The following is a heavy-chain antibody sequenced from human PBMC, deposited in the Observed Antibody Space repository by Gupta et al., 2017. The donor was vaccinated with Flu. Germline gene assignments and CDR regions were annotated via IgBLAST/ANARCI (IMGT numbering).Heavy chain of an antibody. D-gene: IGHD1-1*01. J-gene: IGHJ4*02. Sequence: GINFNTYSMNWVRQATGKGLEVVACISSSSKFIFYADSVRGRFTISRDNAKNLVFLEMNGLRAEDTAVYYCVRDEKLERRGTEFDYGGQGILVTVSS. CDR3: VRDEKLERRGTEFDY. CDR2: ISSSSKFI. CDR1: GINFNTYS. V-gene: IGHV3-21*01.